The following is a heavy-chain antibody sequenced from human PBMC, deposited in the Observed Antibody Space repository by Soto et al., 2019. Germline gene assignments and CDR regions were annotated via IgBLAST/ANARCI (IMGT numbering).Heavy chain of an antibody. Sequence: ASVKVSCKASGYTFTSYGISWVRQAPGQGLEWMGWISAYNGNTDYAQKLQGRGTMTTDTSTSTAYMELRSLISEDTAVYYCARKSQVVSVTYYYASSDLNAFDIWGQGTMVTVSS. CDR2: ISAYNGNT. J-gene: IGHJ3*02. CDR3: ARKSQVVSVTYYYASSDLNAFDI. D-gene: IGHD3-22*01. CDR1: GYTFTSYG. V-gene: IGHV1-18*01.